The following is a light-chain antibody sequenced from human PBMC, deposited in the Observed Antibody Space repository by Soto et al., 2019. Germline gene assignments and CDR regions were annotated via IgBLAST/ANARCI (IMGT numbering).Light chain of an antibody. CDR3: LQDYNYPWT. Sequence: AIQITQSSTSLSASVGDRLTVTFRASQGIRDDLGWYQQKPGKAPKLLIYGASSLQTGVPSRFSGSGSGTDFTLTIGSLQPEDFATYYCLQDYNYPWTFGQGTKVDIK. J-gene: IGKJ1*01. V-gene: IGKV1-6*01. CDR2: GAS. CDR1: QGIRDD.